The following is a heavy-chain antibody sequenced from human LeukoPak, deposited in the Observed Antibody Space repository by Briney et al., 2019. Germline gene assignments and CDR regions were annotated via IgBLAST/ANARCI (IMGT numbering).Heavy chain of an antibody. CDR3: ARDRGSTSPEAFDI. CDR2: IYYSGST. D-gene: IGHD2-2*01. V-gene: IGHV4-59*01. J-gene: IGHJ3*02. Sequence: SETLSLTCTVSGGSISSYYWSWIRQPPGKGLEWIGYIYYSGSTNYNPSLKSRVTISVDTSKNQFSLKLSSVTAADTAVYYCARDRGSTSPEAFDIWGQGTMVTVSS. CDR1: GGSISSYY.